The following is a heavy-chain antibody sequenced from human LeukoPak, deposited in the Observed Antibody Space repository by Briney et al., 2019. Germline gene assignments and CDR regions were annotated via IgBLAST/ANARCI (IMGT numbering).Heavy chain of an antibody. Sequence: SETLSLTCTVPGYSIRSGYYWGWFRQPPGKGLEWIGSIYHSGSTYYNPSLKSRVTISVDTSKNQFSLKLSSVTAADTAVYYCAREALLTSGYNFDYWGQGTLVTVSS. V-gene: IGHV4-38-2*02. CDR3: AREALLTSGYNFDY. CDR2: IYHSGST. D-gene: IGHD3-3*01. J-gene: IGHJ4*02. CDR1: GYSIRSGYY.